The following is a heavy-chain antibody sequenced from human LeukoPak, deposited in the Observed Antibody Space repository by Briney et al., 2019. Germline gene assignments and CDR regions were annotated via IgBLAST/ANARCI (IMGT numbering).Heavy chain of an antibody. CDR3: ARGRGVRIVGATGYFDY. J-gene: IGHJ4*02. Sequence: ASVKVPCKASGYTFTSYDINWVRQATGQGLEWMGWMNPNSGNTGYAQKFQGRVTMTRNTSISTAYMELSSLRSEDTAVYYCARGRGVRIVGATGYFDYWGQGTLVTVSS. V-gene: IGHV1-8*01. CDR2: MNPNSGNT. D-gene: IGHD1-26*01. CDR1: GYTFTSYD.